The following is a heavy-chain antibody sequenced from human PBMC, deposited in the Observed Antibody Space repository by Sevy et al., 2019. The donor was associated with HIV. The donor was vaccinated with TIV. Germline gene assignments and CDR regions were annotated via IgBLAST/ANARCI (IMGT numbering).Heavy chain of an antibody. Sequence: GGSLRLSCAASGFTVSSNYMSWVRQAPGKGLEWVSVIYSGGSTYYADSVKGRFTISRDNSKNTLYLQMNSLRAEDTAVYYCASSLGGYSYGLDYYYTDVWGKGTTVTVSS. CDR3: ASSLGGYSYGLDYYYTDV. CDR2: IYSGGST. J-gene: IGHJ6*03. CDR1: GFTVSSNY. D-gene: IGHD5-18*01. V-gene: IGHV3-53*01.